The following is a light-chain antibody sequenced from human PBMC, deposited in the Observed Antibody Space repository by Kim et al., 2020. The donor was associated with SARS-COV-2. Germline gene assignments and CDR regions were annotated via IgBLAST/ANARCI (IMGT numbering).Light chain of an antibody. V-gene: IGKV3-20*01. CDR3: QQYVTSPRT. Sequence: APGEIATLSCRASQSLFSGYLAWYQQKPGQAPRLLVYGSSSRATGIPDRFTGSGSGTDFTLTISRLEPEDFAVYYCQQYVTSPRTFGQGTKVDIK. CDR1: QSLFSGY. J-gene: IGKJ1*01. CDR2: GSS.